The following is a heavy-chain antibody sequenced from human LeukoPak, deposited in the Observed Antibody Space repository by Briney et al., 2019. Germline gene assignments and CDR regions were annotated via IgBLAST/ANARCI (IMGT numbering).Heavy chain of an antibody. CDR2: IIPILGIA. CDR3: ARGGRDTPDWFDP. Sequence: SVKVSCKASGGTFSSYTISWVRQAPGQGLEWMGRIIPILGIANYAQKFQGRVTITADKSTSTAYMELSSLRSEDTAVYYCARGGRDTPDWFDPWGQGTLVTVSS. D-gene: IGHD5-18*01. J-gene: IGHJ5*02. V-gene: IGHV1-69*02. CDR1: GGTFSSYT.